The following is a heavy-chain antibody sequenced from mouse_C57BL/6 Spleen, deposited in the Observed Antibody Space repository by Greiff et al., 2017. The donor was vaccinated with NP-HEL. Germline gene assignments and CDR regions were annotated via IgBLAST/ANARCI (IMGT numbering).Heavy chain of an antibody. CDR2: IYPGSGST. CDR1: GYTFTSYW. CDR3: ARGGWRGEYYYAMDY. J-gene: IGHJ4*01. V-gene: IGHV1-55*01. D-gene: IGHD2-3*01. Sequence: VQLQQSGAELVKPGASVKMSCKASGYTFTSYWITWVKQRPGQGLEWIGDIYPGSGSTNYNEKFKSKATLTVDTSSSTAYMQLSSLTSEDSAVYYCARGGWRGEYYYAMDYWGQGTSVTVSS.